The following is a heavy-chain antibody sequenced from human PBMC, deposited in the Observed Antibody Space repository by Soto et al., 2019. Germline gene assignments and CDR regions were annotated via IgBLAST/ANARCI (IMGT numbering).Heavy chain of an antibody. J-gene: IGHJ4*02. CDR2: VAHDGGNK. V-gene: IGHV3-30-3*01. D-gene: IGHD6-13*01. CDR3: ARFLGSNWYFGY. Sequence: PGGSLRLSCAASGFTFTCYAMHWARQAPGKGLEWVAIVAHDGGNKYYADSVKGRFTISRDNSKNMVYLQMNSLRTDDSALYFCARFLGSNWYFGYWGLGTLVTVSS. CDR1: GFTFTCYA.